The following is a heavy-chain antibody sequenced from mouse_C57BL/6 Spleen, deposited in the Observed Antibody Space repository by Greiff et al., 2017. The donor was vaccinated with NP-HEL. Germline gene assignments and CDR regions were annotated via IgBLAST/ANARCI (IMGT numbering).Heavy chain of an antibody. Sequence: QVQLQQSGAELVKPGASVKLSCKASGYTFTSYWMQWVKQRPGQGLEWIGEIDPSDSYTNYNQKFKGKATLTVDTSSSTAYMQLSSLTSEDSAVYYCAEGYYGSSSGGYFDVWGTGTTVTVSS. V-gene: IGHV1-50*01. D-gene: IGHD1-1*01. J-gene: IGHJ1*03. CDR3: AEGYYGSSSGGYFDV. CDR2: IDPSDSYT. CDR1: GYTFTSYW.